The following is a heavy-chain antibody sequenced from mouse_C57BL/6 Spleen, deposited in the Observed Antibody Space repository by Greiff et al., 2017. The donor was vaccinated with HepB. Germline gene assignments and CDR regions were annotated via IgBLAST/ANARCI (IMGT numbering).Heavy chain of an antibody. CDR2: ISSGSSTI. J-gene: IGHJ2*01. V-gene: IGHV5-17*01. D-gene: IGHD2-3*01. CDR1: GFTFSDYG. Sequence: DVKLVESGGGLVKPGGSLKLSCAASGFTFSDYGMHWVRQAPEKGLEWVAYISSGSSTIYYADTVKGRFTISRDNAKNTLFLQMTSLRSEDTAMYYCARGLLLRFNYYFDYWGQGTTLTVSS. CDR3: ARGLLLRFNYYFDY.